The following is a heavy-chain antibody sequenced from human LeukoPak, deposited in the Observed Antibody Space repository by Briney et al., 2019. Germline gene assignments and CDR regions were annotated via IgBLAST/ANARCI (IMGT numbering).Heavy chain of an antibody. D-gene: IGHD6-19*01. V-gene: IGHV7-4-1*01. Sequence: ASVKVSCKASGYTFSAYDISWMRQAPGQGLEWMGGINTNTGNPTYAQDFTGRFVFSLDSSVTTAYLQIDSVQADDTAVYFCARDLAVPGTARGYWGQGTLVTVSS. J-gene: IGHJ4*02. CDR1: GYTFSAYD. CDR2: INTNTGNP. CDR3: ARDLAVPGTARGY.